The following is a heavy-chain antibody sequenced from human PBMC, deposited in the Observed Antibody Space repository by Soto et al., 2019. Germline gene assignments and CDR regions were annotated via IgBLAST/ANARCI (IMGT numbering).Heavy chain of an antibody. V-gene: IGHV3-23*01. J-gene: IGHJ4*02. CDR2: ISGSGGST. Sequence: EVQLLESGGGLVQPGGSLRLSCAASGFTFSSYPMSWVRQGPGEGLEWVSTISGSGGSTYYADSVKGRFTISRDNSKNTLYLQMNSLRAEDTAVYYCAKDYDSSGYYYHFDYWGQGTLVTVSS. D-gene: IGHD3-22*01. CDR1: GFTFSSYP. CDR3: AKDYDSSGYYYHFDY.